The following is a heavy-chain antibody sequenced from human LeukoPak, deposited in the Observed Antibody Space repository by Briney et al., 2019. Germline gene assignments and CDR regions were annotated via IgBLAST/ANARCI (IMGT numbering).Heavy chain of an antibody. V-gene: IGHV4-4*07. J-gene: IGHJ5*02. CDR3: ARYYYGSGSYSGPLRFDP. CDR2: IYTSGST. D-gene: IGHD3-10*01. Sequence: SETLSLTCTVSGGSISSYYWSWIRQPAGKGLEWIGRIYTSGSTNYNPSLKSRVTMSVDTSKNQFSLKLSSVTAADTAVYYCARYYYGSGSYSGPLRFDPWGQGTLVTVSS. CDR1: GGSISSYY.